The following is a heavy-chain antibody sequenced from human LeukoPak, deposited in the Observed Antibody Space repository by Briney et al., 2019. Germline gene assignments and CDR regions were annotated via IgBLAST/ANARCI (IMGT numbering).Heavy chain of an antibody. CDR3: ARGGDITMIVVVTFDY. CDR1: GYTFTGYY. V-gene: IGHV1-2*02. D-gene: IGHD3-22*01. CDR2: INPNSGGT. Sequence: ASVTVSCKASGYTFTGYYMHWVRQAPGQGREWMGWINPNSGGTNYAQKFQGRVTMTRDTSISTAYMELSRLRSDDTAVYYCARGGDITMIVVVTFDYWGQGTLVTVSS. J-gene: IGHJ4*02.